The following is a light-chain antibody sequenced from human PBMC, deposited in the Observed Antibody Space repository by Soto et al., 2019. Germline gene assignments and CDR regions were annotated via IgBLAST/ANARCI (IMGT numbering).Light chain of an antibody. J-gene: IGKJ5*01. V-gene: IGKV3-11*01. Sequence: EIVLTQSPATLSLSPGERATLSCRASQSVSRYLAWYQQKPGQAPRLLIYDASNRAAGIQARFSGSGSGTDFTLTISSLEPEDFAVYYCKQRSNWPPTFGQGTRLEIK. CDR2: DAS. CDR1: QSVSRY. CDR3: KQRSNWPPT.